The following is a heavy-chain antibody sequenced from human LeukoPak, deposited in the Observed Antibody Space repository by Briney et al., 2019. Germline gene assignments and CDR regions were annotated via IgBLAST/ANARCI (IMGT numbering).Heavy chain of an antibody. CDR2: IYYSGNT. Sequence: SETLSLTCTVSGVSISSSNSYWGWIRQPPGKGLEWIGSIYYSGNTYYNASLKSQVSISIDTSKNQFSLKLSSVTAADTAVYYCARGAVLWFGGDYYYMDVWGKGTTVTVSS. J-gene: IGHJ6*03. CDR1: GVSISSSNSY. D-gene: IGHD3-10*01. CDR3: ARGAVLWFGGDYYYMDV. V-gene: IGHV4-39*07.